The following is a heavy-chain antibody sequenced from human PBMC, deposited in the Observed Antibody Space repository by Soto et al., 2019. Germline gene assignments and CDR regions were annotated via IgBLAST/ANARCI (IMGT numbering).Heavy chain of an antibody. CDR1: GGTFSSYA. V-gene: IGHV1-69*01. Sequence: QVQLVQSGAEVKKPGSSVKVSCKASGGTFSSYAISWVRQAPGQGIEWMGGIIPIFGTANYAQKFQGRVTITADESTSTAYMELSSLRSEDTAVYYCARSLGYCSGGSCYRGMDVWGQGTTVTVSS. CDR3: ARSLGYCSGGSCYRGMDV. CDR2: IIPIFGTA. J-gene: IGHJ6*02. D-gene: IGHD2-15*01.